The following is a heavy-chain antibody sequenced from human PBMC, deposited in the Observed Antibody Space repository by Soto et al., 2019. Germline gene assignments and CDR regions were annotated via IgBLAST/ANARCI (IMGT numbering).Heavy chain of an antibody. CDR3: QGVGRFRGSWFNP. J-gene: IGHJ5*02. V-gene: IGHV4-34*01. CDR2: VTHSGEA. CDR1: GGSFRNYY. D-gene: IGHD3-10*01. Sequence: SEILSLTCGVYGGSFRNYYGIWVRQPPGKGQEWIGEVTHSGEATYNPSPQSRGTTSLDTSNNQFSLKMTSMTAPDTAMYFCQGVGRFRGSWFNPWGQETQVTVSS.